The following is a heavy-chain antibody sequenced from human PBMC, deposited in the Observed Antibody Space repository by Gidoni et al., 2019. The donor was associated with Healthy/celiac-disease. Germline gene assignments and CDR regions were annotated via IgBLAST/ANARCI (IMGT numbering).Heavy chain of an antibody. Sequence: EVQLVESGGGLVQPGGSLRLSCAASGFTFSSYAMHLVRQAPGKGLEYVSAISSNGGSTDYANSVKGRFTISRDNSKNTLYLQMGSLRAEDMAVYYCAREGLTGNTERAFDIWGQGTMVTVSS. CDR3: AREGLTGNTERAFDI. D-gene: IGHD3-9*01. V-gene: IGHV3-64*01. CDR2: ISSNGGST. CDR1: GFTFSSYA. J-gene: IGHJ3*02.